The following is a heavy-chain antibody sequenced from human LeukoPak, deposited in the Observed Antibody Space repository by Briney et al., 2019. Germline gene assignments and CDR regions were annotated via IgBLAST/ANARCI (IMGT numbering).Heavy chain of an antibody. J-gene: IGHJ4*02. Sequence: SETLSLTCTVSGGSISSYYWSWIRQPPGKELEWIGYIYYSGSTNYNPSLKSRVTISVDTSKNQFSLKLSSVTAADTAVYYCARGRFYYDSSGYPSYYFDYWGQGTLVTVSS. V-gene: IGHV4-59*08. CDR2: IYYSGST. CDR1: GGSISSYY. D-gene: IGHD3-22*01. CDR3: ARGRFYYDSSGYPSYYFDY.